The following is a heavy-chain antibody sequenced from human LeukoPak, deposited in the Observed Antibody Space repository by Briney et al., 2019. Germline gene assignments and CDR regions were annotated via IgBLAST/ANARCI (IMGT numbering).Heavy chain of an antibody. CDR2: ISGSGGST. CDR3: AKAPSPYYDILTGFDY. CDR1: GLTFSSYA. V-gene: IGHV3-23*01. J-gene: IGHJ4*02. Sequence: PGGSLRLPCAASGLTFSSYAMSWVRQAPGKGLEWVSAISGSGGSTYYADSVKGRFTISRDNSKNTLYLQMNSLRAEDTAVYYCAKAPSPYYDILTGFDYWGQGTLVTVSS. D-gene: IGHD3-9*01.